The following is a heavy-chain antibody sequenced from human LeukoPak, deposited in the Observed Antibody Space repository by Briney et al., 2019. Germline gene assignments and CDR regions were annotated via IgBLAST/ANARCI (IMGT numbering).Heavy chain of an antibody. Sequence: PGRSLRLSCAASGFTFSSYGMHWVRQAPGKGLEWVAVISYDGSNKYYADSVKGRFTISRDNSKNTLYLQMNSLRAEDTAVYDCAKSVWFGELPSYYGMDVWGQGTTVTVSS. V-gene: IGHV3-30*18. CDR1: GFTFSSYG. D-gene: IGHD3-10*01. CDR3: AKSVWFGELPSYYGMDV. CDR2: ISYDGSNK. J-gene: IGHJ6*02.